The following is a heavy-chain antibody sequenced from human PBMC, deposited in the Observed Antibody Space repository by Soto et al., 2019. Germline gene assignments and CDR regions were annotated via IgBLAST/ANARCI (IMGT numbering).Heavy chain of an antibody. CDR1: GGSVSSGSYY. CDR2: ISKSGYT. D-gene: IGHD3-10*01. CDR3: TTQGFGILHGLVDV. J-gene: IGHJ6*02. Sequence: SETLSLTCTVSGGSVSSGSYYWSWIRQPPGRGLEWIGYISKSGYTSYNPSLRSRVFISVDTSNNQVSLNLASVTAADTAIYYCTTQGFGILHGLVDVWGQGTTVTVSS. V-gene: IGHV4-61*01.